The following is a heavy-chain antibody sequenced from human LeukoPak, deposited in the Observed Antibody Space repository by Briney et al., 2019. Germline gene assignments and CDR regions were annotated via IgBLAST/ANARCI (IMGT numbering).Heavy chain of an antibody. CDR2: INPNSGGT. CDR3: ARDFLYDSWSGYPPRYAFDI. CDR1: GYTFTGYY. V-gene: IGHV1-2*02. J-gene: IGHJ3*02. Sequence: ASVKVSCKASGYTFTGYYIHWVRQAPGQGLEWMGWINPNSGGTNYAQKFQGRVTMTRDTSISTASMELSRLTSDDTAVYYCARDFLYDSWSGYPPRYAFDIRGQGTMVTVSS. D-gene: IGHD3-3*01.